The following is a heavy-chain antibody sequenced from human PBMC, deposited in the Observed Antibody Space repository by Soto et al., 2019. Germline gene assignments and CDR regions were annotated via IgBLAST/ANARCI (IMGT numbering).Heavy chain of an antibody. J-gene: IGHJ4*02. CDR3: VHRRSGDLIDY. V-gene: IGHV2-5*02. D-gene: IGHD1-26*01. CDR2: IYWDDDK. Sequence: QITLRESGPPLMKPTQILTLTCTFSGFSLNSRGVGVGWVRQPPGKALEWLTLIYWDDDKRYSPSLRSRLTIMKDTSQNPVILILTNVDTVDTATYYCVHRRSGDLIDYCGQGILVTVSS. CDR1: GFSLNSRGVG.